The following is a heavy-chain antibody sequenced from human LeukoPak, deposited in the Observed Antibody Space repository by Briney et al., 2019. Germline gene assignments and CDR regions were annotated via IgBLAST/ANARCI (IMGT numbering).Heavy chain of an antibody. J-gene: IGHJ6*03. D-gene: IGHD3-10*01. CDR3: ARGSITHRWFGELFSGYYYYYMDV. CDR1: GYTSTSYD. CDR2: MNPNSGNT. Sequence: GASVKVSCKASGYTSTSYDINWVRQATGQGLEWMGWMNPNSGNTGYAQKFQGRVTMTRNTSISTAYMELSSLRSEDTAVYYCARGSITHRWFGELFSGYYYYYMDVWGKGTTVTISS. V-gene: IGHV1-8*02.